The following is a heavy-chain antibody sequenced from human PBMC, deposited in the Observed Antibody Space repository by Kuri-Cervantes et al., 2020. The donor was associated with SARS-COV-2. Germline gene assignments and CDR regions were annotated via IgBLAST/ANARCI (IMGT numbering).Heavy chain of an antibody. CDR3: AKVDSSSSYYYYYGMDA. D-gene: IGHD6-6*01. CDR1: GFTFNNYA. V-gene: IGHV3-23*01. CDR2: IDGSSGNT. Sequence: GGSLRLSCAASGFTFNNYAMSWVRQAPGKGLEWVSAIDGSSGNTYYADSVKGRCTISRDNSKNTLYLQMNSLRAEDTAVYYCAKVDSSSSYYYYYGMDAWGQGTTVTVSS. J-gene: IGHJ6*02.